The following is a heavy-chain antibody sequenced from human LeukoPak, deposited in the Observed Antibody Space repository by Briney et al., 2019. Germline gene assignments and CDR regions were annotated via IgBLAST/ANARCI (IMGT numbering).Heavy chain of an antibody. V-gene: IGHV3-15*01. CDR3: ARDQAGNTMYDSFHI. CDR1: GFTFTNTW. Sequence: PGGSLRLSCAASGFTFTNTWMSWVRQAPGKGLEWVGRIKSKTDGGTTDYTAPVKGRFTISRHESEDTLFLQMNSLRTEDTAVYYCARDQAGNTMYDSFHIWGQGTMVTVSS. D-gene: IGHD3-10*02. CDR2: IKSKTDGGTT. J-gene: IGHJ3*02.